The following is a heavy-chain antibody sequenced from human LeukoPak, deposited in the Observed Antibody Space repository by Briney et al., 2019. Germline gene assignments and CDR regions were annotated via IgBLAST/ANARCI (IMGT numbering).Heavy chain of an antibody. CDR3: ARDFTYCSGGSCYRLSAFDI. CDR2: ISSSII. Sequence: GGSLRLSCAASGFTFSHYSMNWVRQAPGKGLEWVSYISSSIIYYADSVKGRFTISRDNAKNSLYLQMNSLRAEDTAVYYCARDFTYCSGGSCYRLSAFDIWGQGTMVTVSS. J-gene: IGHJ3*02. D-gene: IGHD2-15*01. V-gene: IGHV3-48*01. CDR1: GFTFSHYS.